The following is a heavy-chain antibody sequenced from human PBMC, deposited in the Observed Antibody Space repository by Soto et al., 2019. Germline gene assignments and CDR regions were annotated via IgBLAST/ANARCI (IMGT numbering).Heavy chain of an antibody. Sequence: QVQLQESGPGLVKPSQTLSLTCTVSGGSISSGDYYWSWIRQPPGKGLEWIGYIYYSGSTYYNPSPKSRVTISVATSKNQFSLKLSSVTAADTAVYYCARGSSYGDYSFDYWGQGTLVTVSS. CDR2: IYYSGST. CDR1: GGSISSGDYY. V-gene: IGHV4-30-4*01. D-gene: IGHD4-17*01. CDR3: ARGSSYGDYSFDY. J-gene: IGHJ4*02.